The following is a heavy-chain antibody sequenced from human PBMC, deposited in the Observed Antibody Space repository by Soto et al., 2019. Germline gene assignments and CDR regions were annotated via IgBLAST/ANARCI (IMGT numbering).Heavy chain of an antibody. CDR3: ARERRRYDSNTFDALDV. V-gene: IGHV1-69*04. CDR2: IIPLVHII. CDR1: GGFYSIKT. J-gene: IGHJ3*01. D-gene: IGHD3-22*01. Sequence: QVQLVQSGAEVKKPGSSVKVSCKAAGGFYSIKTISWVRQAPGQGLEGMGRIIPLVHIINNAQKFQGRVAIAADRSTSTAYMELSSLKSDDTARYFCARERRRYDSNTFDALDVWGQGTMVTVSS.